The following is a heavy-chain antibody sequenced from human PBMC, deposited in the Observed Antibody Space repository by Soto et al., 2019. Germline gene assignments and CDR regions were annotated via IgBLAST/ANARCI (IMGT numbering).Heavy chain of an antibody. CDR2: IIPIFGTA. V-gene: IGHV1-69*13. D-gene: IGHD3-10*01. CDR3: ARDGDYYGDYFDY. Sequence: ASVKVSCKASGGTFSSYAISWVRQAPGQGLEWMGGIIPIFGTANYAQKFQGRVTITADESTSTAYMELSSLRSEDTAVYYCARDGDYYGDYFDYWGQGTLVTVSS. J-gene: IGHJ4*02. CDR1: GGTFSSYA.